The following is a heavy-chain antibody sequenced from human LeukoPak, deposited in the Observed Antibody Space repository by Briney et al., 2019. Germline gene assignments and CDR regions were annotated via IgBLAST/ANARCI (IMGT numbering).Heavy chain of an antibody. CDR3: ARATVGFWSGYFGY. CDR1: GYTFTSYG. V-gene: IGHV1-18*01. D-gene: IGHD3-3*01. Sequence: ASVTVSCKASGYTFTSYGISWVRQAPGQGLEWMGWISAYNGNTNYAQKLQGRVTMTTDTSTSTAYMELRSLRSDDTAVYYCARATVGFWSGYFGYWGQGTLVTVSS. CDR2: ISAYNGNT. J-gene: IGHJ4*02.